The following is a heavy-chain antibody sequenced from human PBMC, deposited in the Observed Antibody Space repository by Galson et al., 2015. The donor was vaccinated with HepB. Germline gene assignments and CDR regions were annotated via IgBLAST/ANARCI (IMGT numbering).Heavy chain of an antibody. Sequence: SLRLSCAASGFTFSSSTMSGVRQAPGEGLEWVSDIRHRGDDKYYADSVKGRFTISRYKSKNTLYLQMNSLRAEDTVVYYCTKDVLRFLEWLMNPRSYFDYWGQGTLVTVSS. V-gene: IGHV3-23*01. CDR2: IRHRGDDK. CDR3: TKDVLRFLEWLMNPRSYFDY. CDR1: GFTFSSST. D-gene: IGHD3-3*01. J-gene: IGHJ4*02.